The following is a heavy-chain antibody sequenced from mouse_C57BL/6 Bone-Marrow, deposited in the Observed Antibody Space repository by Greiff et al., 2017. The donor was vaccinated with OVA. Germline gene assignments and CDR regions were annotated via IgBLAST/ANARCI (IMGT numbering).Heavy chain of an antibody. Sequence: VHVKQSGAELVRPGASVKLSCTASGFNIKDDYMHWVKQRPEQGLEWIGWIDPENGDTEYASKFQGKATITADTASNTAYLQLSSLTSEDTAVYYCTTCPYYYGSSYAMDYWGQGTSVTVSS. J-gene: IGHJ4*01. V-gene: IGHV14-4*01. CDR2: IDPENGDT. CDR1: GFNIKDDY. CDR3: TTCPYYYGSSYAMDY. D-gene: IGHD1-1*01.